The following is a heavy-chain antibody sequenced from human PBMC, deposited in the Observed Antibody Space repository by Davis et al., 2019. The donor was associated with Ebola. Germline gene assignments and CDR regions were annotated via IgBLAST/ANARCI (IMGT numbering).Heavy chain of an antibody. CDR2: IYYSGST. J-gene: IGHJ5*02. V-gene: IGHV4-59*01. Sequence: GSLRLSCTVSGGSISSYYWSWIRQPPGKGLEWIGYIYYSGSTNYNPSLKSRVTISVDTSKNQFSLKLSSVTAADTAVYYCASGNPTYYYDSSGYGAHLNWFDPWGQGTLVTVSS. CDR1: GGSISSYY. D-gene: IGHD3-22*01. CDR3: ASGNPTYYYDSSGYGAHLNWFDP.